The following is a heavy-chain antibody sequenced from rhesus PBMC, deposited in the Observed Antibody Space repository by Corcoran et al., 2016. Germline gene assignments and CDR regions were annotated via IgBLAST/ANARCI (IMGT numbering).Heavy chain of an antibody. D-gene: IGHD1-44*02. CDR1: GGSISSSY. CDR3: ARDSSGSYLYFDY. J-gene: IGHJ4*01. V-gene: IGHV4-169*02. Sequence: QLQLQESGPGLVKPSETLSVTCAVSGGSISSSYWSWIRQAAGKGLEGIGYIYGRGSSTNYNPPQKSRLTLSVDTSKNQLSQKMSSVTTADTAVYYCARDSSGSYLYFDYWGQGVLVTGSS. CDR2: IYGRGSST.